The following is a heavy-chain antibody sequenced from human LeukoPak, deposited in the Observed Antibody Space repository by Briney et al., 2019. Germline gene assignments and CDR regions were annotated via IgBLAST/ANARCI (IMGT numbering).Heavy chain of an antibody. CDR1: GCSISSYY. J-gene: IGHJ6*03. D-gene: IGHD4-23*01. V-gene: IGHV4-4*07. CDR2: IYTSGST. Sequence: SETLSLTCTVSGCSISSYYWSWIRQPAGKGLEWIGRIYTSGSTNYNPSLKSRVTMSVDTSKNQFSLKLSSVTAADTAVYYCARVNDYGGNPYYYYYYMDVWGKGTTVTVSS. CDR3: ARVNDYGGNPYYYYYYMDV.